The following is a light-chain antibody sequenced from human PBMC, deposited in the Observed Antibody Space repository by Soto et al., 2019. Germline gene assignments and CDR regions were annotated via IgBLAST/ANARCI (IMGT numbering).Light chain of an antibody. CDR1: QSVGSN. Sequence: EIVMTQSPATLSVFPGERATLSCKASQSVGSNLAWYQQKPGQAPRLLIYDASTRATGIPARFSGRGSGTEFTLTISSLQSEDFAVYYCQQYNNSPTFGQGTKVEIK. CDR2: DAS. CDR3: QQYNNSPT. J-gene: IGKJ1*01. V-gene: IGKV3D-15*01.